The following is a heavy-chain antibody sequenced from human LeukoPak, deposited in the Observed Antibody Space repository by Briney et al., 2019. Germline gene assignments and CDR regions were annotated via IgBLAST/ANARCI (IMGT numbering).Heavy chain of an antibody. CDR3: ARDAMTGYYVSFGY. CDR1: GYTFTNYA. CDR2: FNTNTGNP. Sequence: ASVKVSCKASGYTFTNYAMNWVRQAPGQGLEWMGWFNTNTGNPTYAQGFTGRFVFSLDTSVSTAYLQISSLKAEDAAAYYCARDAMTGYYVSFGYWGQGTLVTVSS. V-gene: IGHV7-4-1*02. D-gene: IGHD3-9*01. J-gene: IGHJ4*02.